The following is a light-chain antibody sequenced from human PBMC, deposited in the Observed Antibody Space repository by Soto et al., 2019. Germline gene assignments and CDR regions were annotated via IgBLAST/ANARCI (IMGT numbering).Light chain of an antibody. CDR1: SSDVGSYNR. J-gene: IGLJ1*01. Sequence: QSVLTQPPSVSGSPGQSVTISCTGTSSDVGSYNRVSWYQQSPGTAPKLMIYDVGNRPSGVPDRFSVSKSGNTASLTISGLQADDEADYYCSSYTSSNTYVFGTGTKVTVL. V-gene: IGLV2-18*02. CDR3: SSYTSSNTYV. CDR2: DVG.